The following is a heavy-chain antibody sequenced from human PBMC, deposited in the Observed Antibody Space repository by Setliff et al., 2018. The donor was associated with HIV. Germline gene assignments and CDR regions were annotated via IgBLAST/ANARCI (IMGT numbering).Heavy chain of an antibody. J-gene: IGHJ4*02. D-gene: IGHD3-16*01. CDR2: INHRGST. CDR3: ARRGVMITFGGVYFNY. CDR1: GGSFSGYY. Sequence: SETLSLTCAVYGGSFSGYYGRWIRQPPGKGLEWIGEINHRGSTNYNPSLKSRVTVSADTSKNQFSLKLRSVTAADTAVYYCARRGVMITFGGVYFNYWGQGTLVTVSS. V-gene: IGHV4-34*01.